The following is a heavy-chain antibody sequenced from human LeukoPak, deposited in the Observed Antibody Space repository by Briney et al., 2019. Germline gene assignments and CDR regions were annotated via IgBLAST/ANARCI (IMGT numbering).Heavy chain of an antibody. J-gene: IGHJ4*02. D-gene: IGHD2-2*01. CDR2: INHSGST. Sequence: SETLSPTCAVYGGSFSGYYWSWIRQPPAKGLEWIGEINHSGSTNYNPSLKSRVTISVDTSKNQFSLKLSSVTSADTGVYYCARGQLRFDYWGQGILVTVSS. V-gene: IGHV4-34*01. CDR1: GGSFSGYY. CDR3: ARGQLRFDY.